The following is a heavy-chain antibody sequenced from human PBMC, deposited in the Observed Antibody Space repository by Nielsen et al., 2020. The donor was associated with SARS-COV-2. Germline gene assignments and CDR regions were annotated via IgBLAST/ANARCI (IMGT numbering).Heavy chain of an antibody. D-gene: IGHD2-21*01. V-gene: IGHV4-61*02. Sequence: SETLSLTCTVSGGSISSGSYYWSWIRQPAGKGLEWIGRIYTSGSTNYNPSLKSRVTISVDTSKNQFSLKLSSVTAADTAVYYCAKGVVVIQHWGQGTLVTVSS. CDR1: GGSISSGSYY. CDR2: IYTSGST. CDR3: AKGVVVIQH. J-gene: IGHJ1*01.